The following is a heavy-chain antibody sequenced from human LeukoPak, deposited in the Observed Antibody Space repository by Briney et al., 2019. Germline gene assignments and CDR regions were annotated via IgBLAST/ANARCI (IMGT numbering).Heavy chain of an antibody. V-gene: IGHV5-51*01. CDR2: IYPGDSDT. D-gene: IGHD3-10*01. Sequence: GESLKISCKGSGYSFINSWIGWVRQMPGKGLEWMGIIYPGDSDTRYSPSFQGQVTISADKSISTAYLQWSSLKASDTATYYCARHYYASGSYYNDYWGQGTLVTVSS. CDR1: GYSFINSW. CDR3: ARHYYASGSYYNDY. J-gene: IGHJ4*02.